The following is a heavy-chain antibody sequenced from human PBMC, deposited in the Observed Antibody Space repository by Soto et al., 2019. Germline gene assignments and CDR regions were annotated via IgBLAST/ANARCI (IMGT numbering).Heavy chain of an antibody. V-gene: IGHV1-18*01. D-gene: IGHD3-16*01. CDR2: ISPYTVNT. Sequence: QVQLVQSGDEVKKPGASVKVSCKASGYIFVNYVIAGVRQAPGQGLEWMGWISPYTVNTHSATQVQGRLPMTTDTSTSTAYMDLGSLTSDDTAVYYCVMVDNYVTPTPQDVWGQGTTVTVSS. J-gene: IGHJ6*02. CDR1: GYIFVNYV. CDR3: VMVDNYVTPTPQDV.